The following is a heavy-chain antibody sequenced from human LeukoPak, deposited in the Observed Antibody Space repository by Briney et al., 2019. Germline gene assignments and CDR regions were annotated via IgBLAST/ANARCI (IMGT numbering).Heavy chain of an antibody. CDR3: AKDGSTYYDFYYYYYMDV. D-gene: IGHD3-3*01. V-gene: IGHV3-23*01. CDR2: ISGSGGST. CDR1: GFTFSSYA. Sequence: PGGSLRLSCAASGFTFSSYAMSWVRQAPGKGLEWVSAISGSGGSTYYADSVKGRFTISRDNSKNTLYLQMNSLRAEDTAVYYCAKDGSTYYDFYYYYYMDVWGKGTTVTVSS. J-gene: IGHJ6*03.